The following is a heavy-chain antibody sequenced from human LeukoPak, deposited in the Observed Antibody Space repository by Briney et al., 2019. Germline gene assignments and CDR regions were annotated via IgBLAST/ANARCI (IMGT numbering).Heavy chain of an antibody. CDR2: INHSGST. J-gene: IGHJ3*02. Sequence: PSETLSLTCAVYGGSFSGYYWSWIRQPPGKVLEWIGEINHSGSTNYNPSLKSRVTISVDTSKNQFSLKLSSVTAADTAVYYCARGAASTGVDIWGQGTMVTVSS. D-gene: IGHD5/OR15-5a*01. CDR3: ARGAASTGVDI. V-gene: IGHV4-34*01. CDR1: GGSFSGYY.